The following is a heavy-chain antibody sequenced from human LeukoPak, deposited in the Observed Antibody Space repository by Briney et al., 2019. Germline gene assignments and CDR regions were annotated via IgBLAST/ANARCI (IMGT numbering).Heavy chain of an antibody. CDR2: INHSGST. D-gene: IGHD3-16*02. V-gene: IGHV4-34*01. Sequence: PSETLSLTCAVYGGSFSGYYWSWIRQPPGKGLEWIGEINHSGSTNYNPSLKSRVTISVDTSKNQFSLKLSSVTAADTAVYYCARGRTYYDYVWGSYRPNWFDPWGQGTLVTVPS. CDR1: GGSFSGYY. J-gene: IGHJ5*02. CDR3: ARGRTYYDYVWGSYRPNWFDP.